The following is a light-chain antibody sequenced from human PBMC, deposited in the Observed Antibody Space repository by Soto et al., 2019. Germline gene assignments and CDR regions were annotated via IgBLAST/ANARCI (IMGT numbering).Light chain of an antibody. CDR3: QQYYSVPFT. CDR2: CAS. J-gene: IGKJ3*01. V-gene: IGKV4-1*01. Sequence: DIVMTQSPDSLAVSLGERATINCKSGQSVLYSSNNKNYLAWYQQKPGQPPKLLIYCASTRESGVPDRFSGSGSGTDFTLTISSLQAEDVAVYYCQQYYSVPFTFGPGTKVDIK. CDR1: QSVLYSSNNKNY.